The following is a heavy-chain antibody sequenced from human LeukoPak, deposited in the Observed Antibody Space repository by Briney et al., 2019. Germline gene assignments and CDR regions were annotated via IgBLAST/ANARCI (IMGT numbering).Heavy chain of an antibody. CDR1: GGSISGSSYF. CDR3: AREDSSGWYYFDY. Sequence: PSETLSLTCSVSGGSISGSSYFWGWIRQPPGRGLEWIGNIYNSGSTDYNPSLKSRVTISVDTSNNQFSLKLSSVTAADTAVYYCAREDSSGWYYFDYWGQGTLVTVSS. V-gene: IGHV4-39*07. J-gene: IGHJ4*02. D-gene: IGHD6-19*01. CDR2: IYNSGST.